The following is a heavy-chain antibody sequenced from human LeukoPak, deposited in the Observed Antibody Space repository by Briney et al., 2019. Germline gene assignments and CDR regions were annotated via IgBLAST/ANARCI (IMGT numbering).Heavy chain of an antibody. D-gene: IGHD3-16*01. CDR1: GFTFSNYA. CDR3: AKSSVWGGADAFGV. V-gene: IGHV3-23*01. CDR2: LSGSGSPT. J-gene: IGHJ3*01. Sequence: PGGSLRLSCAASGFTFSNYAMSWVRQAPGKGPEWVSALSGSGSPTYYADSVKGRFSISRDNSKNILYLQMNSLRAEDTATYYCAKSSVWGGADAFGVWGQGTMVTVSS.